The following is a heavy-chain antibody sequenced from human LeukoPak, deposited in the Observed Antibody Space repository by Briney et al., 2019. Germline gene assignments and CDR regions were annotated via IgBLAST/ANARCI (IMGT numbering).Heavy chain of an antibody. J-gene: IGHJ5*02. Sequence: PGGSLRLSCAASGFTFSSYEMNWVRQAPGKGLEGVSYIRGSGSSIYYADSVKGRFTISRDNAKNSLYLQMTSLRAEDTAVYYCARYLVVRGRWSWFDPWGQGTLVTVSS. CDR1: GFTFSSYE. D-gene: IGHD3-10*01. V-gene: IGHV3-48*03. CDR3: ARYLVVRGRWSWFDP. CDR2: IRGSGSSI.